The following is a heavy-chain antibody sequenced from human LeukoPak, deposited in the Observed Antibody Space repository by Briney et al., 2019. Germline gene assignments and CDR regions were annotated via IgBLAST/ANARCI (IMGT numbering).Heavy chain of an antibody. CDR1: GYTFSSYE. D-gene: IGHD3-9*01. CDR2: ITCSGADV. V-gene: IGHV3-48*03. J-gene: IGHJ4*02. Sequence: GGSLRLSCAASGYTFSSYEMNWVRQAPGKGLEWVAFITCSGADVYYADSVKGRFTISRDNAKNSLYLQMNSLRADDTAIYCCARDGSPGDILSGFCPMEYWGQGALVTVSS. CDR3: ARDGSPGDILSGFCPMEY.